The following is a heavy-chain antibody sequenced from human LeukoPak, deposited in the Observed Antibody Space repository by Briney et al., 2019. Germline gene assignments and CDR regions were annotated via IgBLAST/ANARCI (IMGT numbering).Heavy chain of an antibody. J-gene: IGHJ4*02. V-gene: IGHV1-18*01. CDR1: GYTFTSYG. Sequence: ASVKVSCKAFGYTFTSYGISWVRQAPGQGLEWMGWISAYNGNTNYAQKLQGRVTMTTDTSTSTAYMELRSLRSDDTAVYYCARVGGDYYDSSGYYYFDYWGQGTLVTVSS. CDR3: ARVGGDYYDSSGYYYFDY. CDR2: ISAYNGNT. D-gene: IGHD3-22*01.